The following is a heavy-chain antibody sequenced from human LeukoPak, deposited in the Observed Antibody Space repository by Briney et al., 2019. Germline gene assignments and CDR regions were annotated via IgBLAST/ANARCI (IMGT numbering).Heavy chain of an antibody. CDR2: LHSGGHT. CDR1: GFTISSNY. Sequence: GGSLRLSCAASGFTISSNYLSWVRQAPGKGLVWVSALHSGGHTFYADSVRGRFSISRDICKNALYLQMNNLGPEDTALYYCVRGLSGVSSWYFDLWGRGTLVSVS. J-gene: IGHJ2*01. CDR3: VRGLSGVSSWYFDL. V-gene: IGHV3-53*01. D-gene: IGHD7-27*01.